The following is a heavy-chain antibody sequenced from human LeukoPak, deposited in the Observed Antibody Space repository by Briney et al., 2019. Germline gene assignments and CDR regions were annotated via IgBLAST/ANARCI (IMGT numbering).Heavy chain of an antibody. Sequence: GGSLRLSCSASGFTLSNYWIHWVRQAPGTGLVWVSRINTDGSSTNYADSVKGRFTVSRDNAKNTLYLQMSSLRAEDTAVYYCAKTRSRKSNSPFDYWGQGTLVTVSS. J-gene: IGHJ4*02. D-gene: IGHD4-23*01. V-gene: IGHV3-74*01. CDR1: GFTLSNYW. CDR3: AKTRSRKSNSPFDY. CDR2: INTDGSST.